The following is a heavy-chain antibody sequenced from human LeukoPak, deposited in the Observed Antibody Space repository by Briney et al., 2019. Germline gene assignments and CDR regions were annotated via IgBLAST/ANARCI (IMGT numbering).Heavy chain of an antibody. CDR3: VRQTSSGYYSDAFDI. Sequence: GESLKISCKGSGYSFTSYWIGWVRQMPGKGLEWMGIIYLGDSETRYSPSFQGQVTISADKSISTAYLQWSSLKASDTAMYYCVRQTSSGYYSDAFDIWGQGTMVTVSS. V-gene: IGHV5-51*01. J-gene: IGHJ3*02. CDR1: GYSFTSYW. D-gene: IGHD3-22*01. CDR2: IYLGDSET.